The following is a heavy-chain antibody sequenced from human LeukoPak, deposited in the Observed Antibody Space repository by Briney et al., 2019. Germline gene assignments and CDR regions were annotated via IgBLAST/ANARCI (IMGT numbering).Heavy chain of an antibody. CDR1: GFTFSDYY. Sequence: PGGSLRLSCADSGFTFSDYYMSWIRQAPGAGLEWVSYISSSVSTIYYADSVKGRFTISRDNAKNSLYLQMNSLRAEDTAVYYCARGAAIVVVTKGDEYFQHCGQGALVTVSS. CDR3: ARGAAIVVVTKGDEYFQH. J-gene: IGHJ1*01. CDR2: ISSSVSTI. D-gene: IGHD2-21*02. V-gene: IGHV3-11*01.